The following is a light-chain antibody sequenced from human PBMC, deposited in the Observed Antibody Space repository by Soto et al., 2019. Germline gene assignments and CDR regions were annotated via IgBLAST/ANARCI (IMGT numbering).Light chain of an antibody. CDR1: SSDVGGYNY. CDR2: DVS. V-gene: IGLV2-11*01. Sequence: QSVLTQPRSVSGSPGQSVTISCTGTSSDVGGYNYVSWYQQHPGKAPKLMIYDVSKRPSGVPDRFSGSKSGNTASLTISGLQAEDEDDYCCSYAGSYSYVFGTGTKLTVL. CDR3: CSYAGSYSYV. J-gene: IGLJ1*01.